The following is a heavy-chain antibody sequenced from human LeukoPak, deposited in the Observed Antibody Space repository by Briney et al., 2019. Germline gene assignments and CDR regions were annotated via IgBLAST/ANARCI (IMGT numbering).Heavy chain of an antibody. CDR2: ISYDGSNK. CDR1: GFTFSSYA. J-gene: IGHJ4*02. Sequence: PGGSLRLSCAASGFTFSSYAMRWVRQAPGKGLEWVAVISYDGSNKYYADSVKGRFTISRDNSKNTLYLQMNSLRAEDTAVYYCARGQAVSDYWGQGTLVTVSS. D-gene: IGHD6-19*01. CDR3: ARGQAVSDY. V-gene: IGHV3-30*04.